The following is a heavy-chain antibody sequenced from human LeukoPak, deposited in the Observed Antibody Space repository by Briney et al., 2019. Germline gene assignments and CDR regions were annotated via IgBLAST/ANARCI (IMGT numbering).Heavy chain of an antibody. CDR1: GHTFTSYD. CDR2: MNPDSGNT. Sequence: GASVKVSCKASGHTFTSYDINWVXXXXXXXXXXXXXMNPDSGNTGYAQKFQGRVTMTRNPSISTAYMELSSLTSEDTAVYYCARRIAAAGVGIVYWGQGTLVTVSS. CDR3: ARRIAAAGVGIVY. J-gene: IGHJ4*02. V-gene: IGHV1-8*01. D-gene: IGHD6-13*01.